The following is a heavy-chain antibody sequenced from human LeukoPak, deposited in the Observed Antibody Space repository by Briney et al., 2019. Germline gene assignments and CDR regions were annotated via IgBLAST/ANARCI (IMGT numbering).Heavy chain of an antibody. D-gene: IGHD2-2*01. Sequence: KPSETLSLTCAVYGGSFSGYYWSWIRQPPGKGLEWIGEINHSGSTNYNPSLKSRVTISVDTSKNQFSLKLSSVTAADTAVYYCARGRGGCSSTSCYSTSWEYWGQGTLVTVSS. CDR3: ARGRGGCSSTSCYSTSWEY. V-gene: IGHV4-34*01. J-gene: IGHJ4*02. CDR2: INHSGST. CDR1: GGSFSGYY.